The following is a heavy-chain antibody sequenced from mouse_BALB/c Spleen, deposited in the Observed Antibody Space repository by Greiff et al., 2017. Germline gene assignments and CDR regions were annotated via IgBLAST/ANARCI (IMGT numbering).Heavy chain of an antibody. V-gene: IGHV2-5-1*01. J-gene: IGHJ3*01. D-gene: IGHD2-3*01. Sequence: QVQLQQSGPSLVQPSQSLSITCTVSGFSLTSYGVHWVRQSPGKGLEWLGVIWRGGSTDYNAAFMSRLSITKDNSKSQVFFKMNSLQADDTAIYYCAKRGNYDPDDIFAYWGQGTLVTVSA. CDR2: IWRGGST. CDR1: GFSLTSYG. CDR3: AKRGNYDPDDIFAY.